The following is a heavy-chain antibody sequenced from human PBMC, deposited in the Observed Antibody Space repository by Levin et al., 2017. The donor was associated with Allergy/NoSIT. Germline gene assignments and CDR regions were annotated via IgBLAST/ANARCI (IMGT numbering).Heavy chain of an antibody. CDR2: INHSGST. V-gene: IGHV4-34*01. J-gene: IGHJ5*02. CDR1: GGSFSGYY. Sequence: PSETLSLTCAVYGGSFSGYYWSWIRQPPGKGLEWIGEINHSGSTNYNPSLKSRVTISVDTSKNQFSLKLSSVTAADTAVYYCARGGNQARGRIVVVPAAPGSWFDPWGQGTLVTVSS. D-gene: IGHD2-2*01. CDR3: ARGGNQARGRIVVVPAAPGSWFDP.